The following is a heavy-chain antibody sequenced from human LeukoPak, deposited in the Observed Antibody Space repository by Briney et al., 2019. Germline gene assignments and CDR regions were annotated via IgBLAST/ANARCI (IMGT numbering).Heavy chain of an antibody. J-gene: IGHJ6*03. CDR2: INPNSGGT. CDR1: GYTFTGYY. CDR3: ARDPRIAVAGPYYYYMDV. V-gene: IGHV1-2*02. D-gene: IGHD6-19*01. Sequence: GASVKVSCKASGYTFTGYYMHWVRQAPGQGLEWMGWINPNSGGTNYAQKFQGRVTMTRDTSISTAYMELSRLRSDDTAVYYCARDPRIAVAGPYYYYMDVWGKGTTVTVSS.